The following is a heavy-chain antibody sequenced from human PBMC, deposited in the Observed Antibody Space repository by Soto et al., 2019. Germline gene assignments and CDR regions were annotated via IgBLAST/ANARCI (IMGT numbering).Heavy chain of an antibody. CDR2: IYWDDDK. V-gene: IGHV2-5*02. J-gene: IGHJ4*02. CDR1: GFSLSTSGVG. Sequence: QITLKESGPTLVKPTQTLTLTCTFSGFSLSTSGVGVGWIRQPPGKALEWLALIYWDDDKRYSPSLKSRLTITKYTTKNQVVLTMTNMDPVDTATYYCAHMIRDFEEWTASPFDYWGQGTLVTVSS. D-gene: IGHD3-9*01. CDR3: AHMIRDFEEWTASPFDY.